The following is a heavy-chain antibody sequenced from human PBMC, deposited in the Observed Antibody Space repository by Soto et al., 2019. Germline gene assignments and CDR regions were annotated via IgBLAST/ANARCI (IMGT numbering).Heavy chain of an antibody. J-gene: IGHJ6*01. D-gene: IGHD2-2*02. Sequence: PGGSLRLSCAASGFIFSSSWVTWVRQAPGKGLEWVANIKPDGSEVYYADSMKGRFTISRDNARNSLYLQMSSLRAEDTAVYYCARESLLKSIPIYRYFYYAMDVWGQGTTVTVSS. V-gene: IGHV3-7*03. CDR3: ARESLLKSIPIYRYFYYAMDV. CDR1: GFIFSSSW. CDR2: IKPDGSEV.